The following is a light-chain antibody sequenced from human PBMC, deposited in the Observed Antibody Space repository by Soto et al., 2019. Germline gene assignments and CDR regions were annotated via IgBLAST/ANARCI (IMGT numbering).Light chain of an antibody. CDR2: KAS. CDR1: QSISSW. V-gene: IGKV1-5*03. J-gene: IGKJ5*01. Sequence: DTQMTLFPSTLSASLGDRVTITCRASQSISSWLAWYQQKPGKVPNLLMYKASSLESGVPSRFSGSGSGTEFTLTINNLQPDDFGTYYCQQYNSYPITFGQGTRLEIK. CDR3: QQYNSYPIT.